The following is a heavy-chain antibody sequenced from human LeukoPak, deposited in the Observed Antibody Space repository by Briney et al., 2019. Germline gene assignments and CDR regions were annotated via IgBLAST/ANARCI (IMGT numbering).Heavy chain of an antibody. CDR3: AREREDDRFGELY. CDR2: IWYDGSNK. Sequence: GGSLRLSCAASGFTFSSYGMHWVRQAPGKGLEWVAVIWYDGSNKYYADSVKGRFTISRDNSKNTLYLQMNSLRAEDTAVYYCAREREDDRFGELYWGQGTLVTVSS. CDR1: GFTFSSYG. J-gene: IGHJ4*02. V-gene: IGHV3-33*01. D-gene: IGHD3-10*01.